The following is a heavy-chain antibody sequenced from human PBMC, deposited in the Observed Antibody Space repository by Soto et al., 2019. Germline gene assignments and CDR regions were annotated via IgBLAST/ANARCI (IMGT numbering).Heavy chain of an antibody. D-gene: IGHD2-15*01. J-gene: IGHJ5*02. V-gene: IGHV3-30*18. Sequence: PGGSLRLSCAASGFTFSSYGMHWVRQATGKGLEWVAVISYDGSNKYYADSVKGRFTISRDNSKNTLYLQMNSLRAEDTAVYYCAKGVDIVVVVAATPLEGWFDPWGQGTLVTVSS. CDR3: AKGVDIVVVVAATPLEGWFDP. CDR2: ISYDGSNK. CDR1: GFTFSSYG.